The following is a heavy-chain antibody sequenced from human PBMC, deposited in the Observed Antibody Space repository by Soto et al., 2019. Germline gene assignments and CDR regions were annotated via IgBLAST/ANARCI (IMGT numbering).Heavy chain of an antibody. CDR2: ISSSSSTI. V-gene: IGHV3-48*02. Sequence: ESGGGLVQPGGSLRLSCAASGFTFSSYSMNWVRQAPGKGLEWVSYISSSSSTIYYADSVKGRFTISRDNAKNSLYLQMNSLRDEDTAVYYCARGVLAAAGTLYYYYYGMDVWGQGTTVTVSS. J-gene: IGHJ6*02. D-gene: IGHD6-13*01. CDR1: GFTFSSYS. CDR3: ARGVLAAAGTLYYYYYGMDV.